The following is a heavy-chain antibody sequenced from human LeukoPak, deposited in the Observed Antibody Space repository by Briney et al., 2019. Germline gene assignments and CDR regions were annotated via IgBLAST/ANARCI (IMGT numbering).Heavy chain of an antibody. CDR1: GYSFTSYW. Sequence: GESLKISCKGSGYSFTSYWIGWVRQMPGKGLEWMGIIYPGDSDTRYSPSFQGQVTISADKSISTAYLQRSSLKASDTAMYYCARHPHYYDSSGYPQGYFDLWGRGTLVTVSS. J-gene: IGHJ2*01. CDR3: ARHPHYYDSSGYPQGYFDL. V-gene: IGHV5-51*01. CDR2: IYPGDSDT. D-gene: IGHD3-22*01.